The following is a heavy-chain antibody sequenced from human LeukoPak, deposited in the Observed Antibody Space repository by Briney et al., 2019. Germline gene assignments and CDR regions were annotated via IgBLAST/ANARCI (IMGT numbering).Heavy chain of an antibody. J-gene: IGHJ4*02. CDR3: AKAPLSRCTGGICYYFDF. CDR2: ISGSDSGT. CDR1: GFTFKNYA. D-gene: IGHD2-8*02. Sequence: GGSLRLSCAASGFTFKNYAMSWVRLTPGKGLEWVSAISGSDSGTYYADSVRGRFTISRDNSKNTLYLQMNSLRAEDAGIYYCAKAPLSRCTGGICYYFDFWGQGTLVTVSS. V-gene: IGHV3-23*01.